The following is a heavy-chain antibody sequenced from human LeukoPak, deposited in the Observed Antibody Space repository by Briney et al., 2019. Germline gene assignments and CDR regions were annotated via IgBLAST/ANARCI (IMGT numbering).Heavy chain of an antibody. D-gene: IGHD3-10*01. J-gene: IGHJ6*02. V-gene: IGHV3-48*01. Sequence: SGGSLRLSCAASGFTFSTYSMNWVRQAPGKGLEWVSYISSSSSSIYYADSVKGRFTISRDDSKKTVYLQMNSLRAEDTAVYYCAKDLISMVRGSAMDVWGQGTTVTVSS. CDR2: ISSSSSSI. CDR1: GFTFSTYS. CDR3: AKDLISMVRGSAMDV.